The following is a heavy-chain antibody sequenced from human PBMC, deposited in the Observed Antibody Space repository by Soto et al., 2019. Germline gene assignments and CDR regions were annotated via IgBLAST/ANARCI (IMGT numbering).Heavy chain of an antibody. D-gene: IGHD4-17*01. CDR1: GGTFSSYT. V-gene: IGHV1-69*02. J-gene: IGHJ4*02. Sequence: QVQLVQSGAEVKKPGSSVKVSCKASGGTFSSYTISWLRQAPGQGLEWMGRIIPILGIANYAQKFQGRVTFTADKSTSTAYMELSSLRSEDTAVYYCARVGYGGNTSLDYWGQGTLVTVSS. CDR2: IIPILGIA. CDR3: ARVGYGGNTSLDY.